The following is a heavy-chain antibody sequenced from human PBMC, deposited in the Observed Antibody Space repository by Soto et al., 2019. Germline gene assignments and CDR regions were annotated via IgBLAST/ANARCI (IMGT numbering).Heavy chain of an antibody. Sequence: QVQLVQSGAEVRKPGASVKVSCKASGYTFPNYGIIWVRQAPGQGLEWMAWISANNGNTKYAQKFQDRVTMTTDTSTTTADMKLRSLRSDDTAVYYCARLKQLVFMDVWGQGTTVTVSS. J-gene: IGHJ6*02. CDR3: ARLKQLVFMDV. D-gene: IGHD6-13*01. CDR2: ISANNGNT. V-gene: IGHV1-18*01. CDR1: GYTFPNYG.